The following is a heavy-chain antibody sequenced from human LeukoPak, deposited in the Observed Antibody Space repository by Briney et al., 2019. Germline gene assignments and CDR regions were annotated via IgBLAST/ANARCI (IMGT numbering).Heavy chain of an antibody. CDR1: GFTFSSYA. CDR2: ISGSGGST. V-gene: IGHV3-23*01. D-gene: IGHD3-22*01. J-gene: IGHJ4*01. Sequence: GGSLRLSCAASGFTFSSYAMSWVRQAPGKGLEWVSAISGSGGSTYYADSVKGRFTISRDNSKNTLYLQMNSLRAEDTAVYYCAKTGGEYYYDSTGYYFPDYWGQGTLVTVSS. CDR3: AKTGGEYYYDSTGYYFPDY.